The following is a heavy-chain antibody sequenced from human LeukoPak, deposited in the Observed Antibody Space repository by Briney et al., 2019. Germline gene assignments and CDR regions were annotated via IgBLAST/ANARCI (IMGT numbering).Heavy chain of an antibody. Sequence: PSETLSLTCTVSGGSISSGSYYWSWIRQPAGKGLEWIGRIYTSGSTNYNPSLKSQVTISVDTSKNQFSLKLSSVTAADTAVYYCARVDSSSWYDYWGQGTLVTVSS. CDR2: IYTSGST. D-gene: IGHD6-13*01. CDR3: ARVDSSSWYDY. J-gene: IGHJ4*02. CDR1: GGSISSGSYY. V-gene: IGHV4-61*02.